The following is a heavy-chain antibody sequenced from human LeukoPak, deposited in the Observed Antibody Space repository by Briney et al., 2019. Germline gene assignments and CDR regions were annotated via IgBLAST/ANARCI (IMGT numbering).Heavy chain of an antibody. V-gene: IGHV3-23*01. CDR2: ISGSGGST. CDR1: GFTFSSYA. D-gene: IGHD2-15*01. J-gene: IGHJ4*02. CDR3: AKDARLCSGGSCHDY. Sequence: GGSLRLSCAASGFTFSSYAMSWVRQAPGKGLEWVSAISGSGGSTYYADSVKGRFFISRDNSKNTLYLQMNSLRAEDTAVYHCAKDARLCSGGSCHDYWGQGTLVTVSS.